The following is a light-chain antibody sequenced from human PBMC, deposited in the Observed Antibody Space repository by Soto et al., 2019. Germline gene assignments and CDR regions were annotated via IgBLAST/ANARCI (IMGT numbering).Light chain of an antibody. CDR2: EVN. CDR1: SSDVGSYDR. CDR3: TSYTSSNTFV. V-gene: IGLV2-18*02. Sequence: QSVLTQPPSVSGSPGQSVTISCTGTSSDVGSYDRVSWYQQPPGTAPKLMIYEVNNRPSGVPDRFSGSKSGNTASLTISGLQVEDEADYYCTSYTSSNTFVFGTGTKLTVL. J-gene: IGLJ1*01.